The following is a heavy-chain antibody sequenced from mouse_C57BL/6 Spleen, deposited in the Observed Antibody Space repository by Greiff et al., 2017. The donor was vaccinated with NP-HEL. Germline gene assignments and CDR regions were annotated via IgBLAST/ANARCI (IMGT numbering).Heavy chain of an antibody. CDR2: ISYDGSN. Sequence: EESGPGLVKPSQSLSLTCSVTGYSITSGYYWNWIRQFPGNKLEWMGYISYDGSNNYNPSLKNRISITRDTSKNQFFLKLNSVTTEDTATYYCARGGNLFAYWGQGTLVTVSA. D-gene: IGHD2-1*01. V-gene: IGHV3-6*01. CDR3: ARGGNLFAY. J-gene: IGHJ3*01. CDR1: GYSITSGYY.